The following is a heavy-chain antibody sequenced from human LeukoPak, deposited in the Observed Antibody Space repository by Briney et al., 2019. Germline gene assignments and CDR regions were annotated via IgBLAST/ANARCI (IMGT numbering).Heavy chain of an antibody. CDR3: ARCPVIAAAGHFDY. CDR2: IIPIFGTA. CDR1: GGTFSSYA. V-gene: IGHV1-69*05. D-gene: IGHD6-13*01. J-gene: IGHJ4*02. Sequence: GASVKVSCKASGGTFSSYAISWVRQAPGQGLEWMGGIIPIFGTANYAQKFQGRVTMTRNTSISTAYMELSSLRSEDTAVYYCARCPVIAAAGHFDYWGQGTLVTVSS.